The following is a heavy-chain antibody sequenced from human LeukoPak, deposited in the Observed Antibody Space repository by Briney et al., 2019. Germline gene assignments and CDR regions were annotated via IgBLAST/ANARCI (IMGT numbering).Heavy chain of an antibody. CDR2: IYYSGNT. J-gene: IGHJ3*02. CDR1: GFTFSSYS. Sequence: GSLRLSCAASGFTFSSYSMNWVRQPPGKGLEWIGSIYYSGNTYYSPSLKSRVTISVDTSKNQFSLKMSSVTAADTAIYYCARVSGITMIVVLITDAFDIWGQGTMVTASS. D-gene: IGHD3-22*01. CDR3: ARVSGITMIVVLITDAFDI. V-gene: IGHV4-39*07.